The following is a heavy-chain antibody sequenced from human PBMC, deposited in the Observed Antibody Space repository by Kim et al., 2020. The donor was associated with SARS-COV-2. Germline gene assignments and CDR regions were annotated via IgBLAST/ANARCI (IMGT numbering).Heavy chain of an antibody. D-gene: IGHD2-8*01. CDR1: GESFSGYY. Sequence: SETLSLTCAVSGESFSGYYWSWVRQHPGPGLDWDGVINVRVSANSYPSPKLRVTISVDTPTTQSSFTLSAVTAAATAVYTCSRNGPYYEY. CDR2: INVRVSA. J-gene: IGHJ1*01. CDR3: SRNGPYYEY. V-gene: IGHV4-34*03.